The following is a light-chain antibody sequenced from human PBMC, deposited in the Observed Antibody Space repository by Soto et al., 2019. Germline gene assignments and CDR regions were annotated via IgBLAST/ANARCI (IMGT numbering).Light chain of an antibody. J-gene: IGKJ1*01. CDR1: QSVSSYY. CDR3: QQCGSSPWT. V-gene: IGKV3-20*01. Sequence: EIVLTHSPATLSLSPGARATLSFRASQSVSSYYLAWYQQKPGQAPRLLIYAASSRATGIPDRFSGGGSGTDFTLTISRLEPEDFAVYYCQQCGSSPWTFGQGTKVDI. CDR2: AAS.